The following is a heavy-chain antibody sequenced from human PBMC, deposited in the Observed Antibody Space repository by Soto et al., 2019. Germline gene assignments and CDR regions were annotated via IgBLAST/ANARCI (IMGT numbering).Heavy chain of an antibody. Sequence: SETLSLTCAVYGGSFSGYYWSWIRQPPGKGLEWIGEINHSGSTNYNPSLKSRVTISVDTSKIQFSLKLSSVTAADTAVYYCARVICSGGSCYNWFDPWGQGTLVTVSS. V-gene: IGHV4-34*01. CDR3: ARVICSGGSCYNWFDP. D-gene: IGHD2-15*01. J-gene: IGHJ5*02. CDR1: GGSFSGYY. CDR2: INHSGST.